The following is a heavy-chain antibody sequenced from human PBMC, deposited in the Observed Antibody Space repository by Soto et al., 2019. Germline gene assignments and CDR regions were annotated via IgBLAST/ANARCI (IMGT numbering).Heavy chain of an antibody. D-gene: IGHD1-20*01. J-gene: IGHJ4*02. V-gene: IGHV2-5*02. CDR3: AHRAPYNRSWSTGYFDY. CDR1: GFSLTTHGVG. CDR2: IYWDDDK. Sequence: QITLKESGPTLVRPTQTLTLTCTFSGFSLTTHGVGVGWIRQPPGKALEWLAFIYWDDDKRYSPSLKSRLTITNDTSKKHVVLTMTNMDPVDTGTYYCAHRAPYNRSWSTGYFDYSGQGTLVTVSS.